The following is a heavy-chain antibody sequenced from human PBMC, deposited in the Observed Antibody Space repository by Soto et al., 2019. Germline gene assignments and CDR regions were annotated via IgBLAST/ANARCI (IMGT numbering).Heavy chain of an antibody. V-gene: IGHV1-3*01. CDR2: INAGNGNT. J-gene: IGHJ4*02. CDR1: GYTFTNSG. CDR3: ASESYGGEFAY. Sequence: ASVKVSCKASGYTFTNSGISWVRQAPGQGLEWMGWINAGNGNTKYSQKFQGRVTITRDTSASTAYMELSSLRSEDTAVFYCASESYGGEFAYWAQGTLVTVSS. D-gene: IGHD4-17*01.